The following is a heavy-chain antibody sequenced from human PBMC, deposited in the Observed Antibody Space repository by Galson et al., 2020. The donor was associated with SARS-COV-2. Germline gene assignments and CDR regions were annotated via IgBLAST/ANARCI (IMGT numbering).Heavy chain of an antibody. CDR2: ISGSGGST. Sequence: GESLKISCAASGFTFSSYAMAWVRQAPGKGLEGVSVISGSGGSTYYADSVKGRFTISRDNSKNTLFLQMNGLRAEDTAVYYCAKDEENNHGYVHYFGVDVWGQGTTVTVSS. CDR3: AKDEENNHGYVHYFGVDV. V-gene: IGHV3-23*01. CDR1: GFTFSSYA. D-gene: IGHD5-18*01. J-gene: IGHJ6*02.